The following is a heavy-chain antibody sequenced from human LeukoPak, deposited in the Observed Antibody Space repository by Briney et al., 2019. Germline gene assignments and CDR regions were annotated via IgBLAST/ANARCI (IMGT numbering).Heavy chain of an antibody. D-gene: IGHD3-22*01. V-gene: IGHV4-4*07. CDR3: ARESKTYDGSGYYHDY. Sequence: SETLSLTCTVSGGSINNYYWSWIRQPAGKGLEWVGRIYTSGSTNYNPSLESRVTISVDTSKNQFSLKLSSVTAADTAVYYCARESKTYDGSGYYHDYWGQGTLVTVSS. CDR2: IYTSGST. CDR1: GGSINNYY. J-gene: IGHJ4*02.